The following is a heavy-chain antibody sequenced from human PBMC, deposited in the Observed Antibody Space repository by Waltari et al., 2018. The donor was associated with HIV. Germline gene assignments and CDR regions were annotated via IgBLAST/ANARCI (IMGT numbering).Heavy chain of an antibody. CDR1: GGSFSGYY. CDR2: INHSGST. D-gene: IGHD3-10*01. J-gene: IGHJ4*02. Sequence: QVQLQQWGAGLLKPSETLSLTCAVYGGSFSGYYWSWIRQPPGKGLEWIGEINHSGSTNYNPSLKSRVTISVDTSKNQFSLKLSSVTAADTAVYYCARTITMVRGAPWDYWGQGTLVTVSS. V-gene: IGHV4-34*01. CDR3: ARTITMVRGAPWDY.